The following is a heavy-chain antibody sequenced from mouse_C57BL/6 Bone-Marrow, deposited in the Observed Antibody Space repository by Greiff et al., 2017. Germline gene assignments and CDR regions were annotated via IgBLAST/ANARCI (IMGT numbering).Heavy chain of an antibody. Sequence: QVQLQQPGAELVMPGASVKLSCKASGYTFSSYWMHWVKQRPGKGLEWIAEIDPSDSSTNYTQKFKGQFTLTVDKSSSTAYMQLSSLTSEDSAVYYGANDCARYHWYFDVWGKGTTVTVSS. CDR3: ANDCARYHWYFDV. V-gene: IGHV1-69*01. CDR2: IDPSDSST. CDR1: GYTFSSYW. D-gene: IGHD2-14*01. J-gene: IGHJ1*03.